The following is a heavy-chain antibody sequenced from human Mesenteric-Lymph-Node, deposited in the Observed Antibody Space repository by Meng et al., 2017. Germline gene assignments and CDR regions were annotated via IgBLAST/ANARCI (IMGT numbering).Heavy chain of an antibody. CDR1: GYTFTRYY. J-gene: IGHJ6*02. D-gene: IGHD1-26*01. V-gene: IGHV1-46*01. CDR3: ATRKVGLRKHYYGMEV. Sequence: ASVKVSCKASGYTFTRYYMHWVRQAPGQGLEWMGIIKPSGGSTSYAQKFQGRVTMTRDTSTSTVYMELSSLSSEDTAVYYCATRKVGLRKHYYGMEVWGQGTTVTVSS. CDR2: IKPSGGST.